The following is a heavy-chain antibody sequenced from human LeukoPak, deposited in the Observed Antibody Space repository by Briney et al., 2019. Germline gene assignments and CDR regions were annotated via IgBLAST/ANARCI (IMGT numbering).Heavy chain of an antibody. D-gene: IGHD3-3*01. Sequence: GGSLRLSCAASGFTFTTYAMSWVRQAPGKGLEWVANIKLDGSEKNYVDSVKGRFTISRDNTKNSLYLQMNSLRVEDTAVFYCARDQYDTWSRRGNFDSWGQGTLVIVSS. CDR2: IKLDGSEK. V-gene: IGHV3-7*03. J-gene: IGHJ4*02. CDR3: ARDQYDTWSRRGNFDS. CDR1: GFTFTTYA.